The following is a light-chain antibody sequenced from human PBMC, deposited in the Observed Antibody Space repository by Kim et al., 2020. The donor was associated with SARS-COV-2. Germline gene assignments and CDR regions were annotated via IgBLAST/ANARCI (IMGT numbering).Light chain of an antibody. J-gene: IGLJ3*02. CDR2: GKN. CDR3: NSRDSRGNHKV. CDR1: SLRSYY. Sequence: SSELTQDPAVSVALGQTVRITCQGDSLRSYYASWXQQKPGQAPVLVIYGKNNRPSGIPDRFSGSSSGNTASLTITGAQAEDEADYYCNSRDSRGNHKVFG. V-gene: IGLV3-19*01.